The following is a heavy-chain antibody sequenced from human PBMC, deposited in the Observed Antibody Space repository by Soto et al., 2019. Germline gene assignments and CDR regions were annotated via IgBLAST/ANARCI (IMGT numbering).Heavy chain of an antibody. CDR1: GDSIATNGYY. Sequence: SETLSLTCSVSGDSIATNGYYWGWIRQPPGKGLQWIGNVYWTGSTFSHPSLTSRVFISVGTSKNEFSLRLTSVTAADTAVYYCARSHYTYGLLIDYWGPGTLVTVSS. V-gene: IGHV4-39*01. CDR3: ARSHYTYGLLIDY. D-gene: IGHD2-8*01. CDR2: VYWTGST. J-gene: IGHJ4*02.